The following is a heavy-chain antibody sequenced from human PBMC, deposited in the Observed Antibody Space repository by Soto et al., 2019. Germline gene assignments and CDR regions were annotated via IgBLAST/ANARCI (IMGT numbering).Heavy chain of an antibody. CDR3: AREYGYSSSWYILVRGWFDP. CDR2: INHSGST. V-gene: IGHV4-34*01. Sequence: SETLSLTCAVYGGSFSGYYWSWIRQPPGKGLEWIGEINHSGSTNYNPSLKSRVTISVDTSKNQFSLKLSSVTAADTAVYYCAREYGYSSSWYILVRGWFDPWGQGTLVTVSS. J-gene: IGHJ5*02. D-gene: IGHD6-13*01. CDR1: GGSFSGYY.